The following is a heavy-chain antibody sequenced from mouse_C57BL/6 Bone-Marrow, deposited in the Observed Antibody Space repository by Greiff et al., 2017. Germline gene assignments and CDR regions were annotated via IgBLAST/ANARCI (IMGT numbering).Heavy chain of an antibody. CDR3: AKPLHYYGSSSYYFDY. Sequence: VQLQQSGAELMKPGASVKLSCKATGYTFTGYWIEWVKQRPGHGLEWIGEILPGSGSTNYNEKFKGKATFTADTSSNTAYMQLSSLTTEASAIFYGAKPLHYYGSSSYYFDYWGQGTTLTVSS. D-gene: IGHD1-1*01. V-gene: IGHV1-9*01. CDR1: GYTFTGYW. CDR2: ILPGSGST. J-gene: IGHJ2*01.